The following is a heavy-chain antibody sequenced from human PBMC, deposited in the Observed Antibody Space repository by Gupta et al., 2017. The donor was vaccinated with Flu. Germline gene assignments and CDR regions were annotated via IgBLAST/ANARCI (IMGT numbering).Heavy chain of an antibody. J-gene: IGHJ5*02. CDR3: ARDQLRFGGRGWFNP. V-gene: IGHV1-69*01. CDR1: NYG. CDR2: IIPMFGTA. D-gene: IGHD3-3*01. Sequence: NYGINWVRQAPGQGLEWMGGIIPMFGTADYAQKFLGRLTITADESTSTVYMDLNSLRSEDTAVYYCARDQLRFGGRGWFNPWGQGTLVTVSS.